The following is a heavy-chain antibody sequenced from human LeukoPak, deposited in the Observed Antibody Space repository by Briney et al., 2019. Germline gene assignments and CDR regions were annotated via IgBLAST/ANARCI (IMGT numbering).Heavy chain of an antibody. CDR1: GYTITSYA. CDR2: SSAGNGNT. J-gene: IGHJ4*02. V-gene: IGHV1-3*01. CDR3: ARDSGSGSNDY. D-gene: IGHD1-26*01. Sequence: ASEKVSCKASGYTITSYAIHRVRQAAGQRLEWMGWSSAGNGNTKYSQNFQGRVTFISNTSATTAFMELSSLRSEDAAVYYCARDSGSGSNDYWGQGTLVTVSS.